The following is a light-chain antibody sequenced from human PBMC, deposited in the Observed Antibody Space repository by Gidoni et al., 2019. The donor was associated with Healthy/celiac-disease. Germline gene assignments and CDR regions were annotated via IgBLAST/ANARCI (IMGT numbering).Light chain of an antibody. CDR1: QSVLYSSNHKNY. V-gene: IGKV4-1*01. CDR3: QQYYSTPYT. Sequence: DIVMTPSPDSLPVSLGERATINCKSSQSVLYSSNHKNYLAWYQQKPGQPPKLLIYWASTRESGVPDRFSGSGSGTDFTLTISSLQAEDVAVYYCQQYYSTPYTFGQGTKLEIK. J-gene: IGKJ2*01. CDR2: WAS.